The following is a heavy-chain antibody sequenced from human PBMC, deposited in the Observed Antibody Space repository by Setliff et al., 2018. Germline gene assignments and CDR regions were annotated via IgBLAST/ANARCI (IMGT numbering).Heavy chain of an antibody. Sequence: SSETLSLTCAVYGGPFSGYYWSWIRQPPGKGLEWIGRIYTSGSTNYNPSLKSRVTISVDTSKNQFSLKLSSVTAADTAVYYCARGGYSYGLGGFPLDYWGQGTLVTVPQ. V-gene: IGHV4-59*10. D-gene: IGHD5-18*01. CDR2: IYTSGST. CDR1: GGPFSGYY. CDR3: ARGGYSYGLGGFPLDY. J-gene: IGHJ4*02.